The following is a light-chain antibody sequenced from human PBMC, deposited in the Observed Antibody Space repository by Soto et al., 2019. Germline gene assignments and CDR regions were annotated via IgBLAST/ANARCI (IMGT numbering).Light chain of an antibody. CDR2: DSS. V-gene: IGKV3D-11*02. J-gene: IGKJ5*01. Sequence: LCCRASQSIHTSLAWYQQKSGKPPRLVIYDSSLRANGVPDRFVCSRTGTEFTLAFCFREPEDLAVRYCQVPGYLPGTCARGTRLEIK. CDR1: QSIHTS. CDR3: QVPGYLPGT.